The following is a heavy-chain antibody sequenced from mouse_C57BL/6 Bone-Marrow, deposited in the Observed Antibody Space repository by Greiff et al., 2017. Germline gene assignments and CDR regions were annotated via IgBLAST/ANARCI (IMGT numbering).Heavy chain of an antibody. V-gene: IGHV1-81*01. CDR3: AHYYGSSYFDY. D-gene: IGHD1-1*01. J-gene: IGHJ2*01. CDR2: IYPRSGNT. CDR1: GYTFTSYG. Sequence: QVQLQQSGAELARPGASVKLSCKASGYTFTSYGISWVKQRTGQGLEWIGEIYPRSGNTYYNEKFKGKATLTADKSSSTAYMELRSLTSEDSAVFFCAHYYGSSYFDYWGQGTTLTVSS.